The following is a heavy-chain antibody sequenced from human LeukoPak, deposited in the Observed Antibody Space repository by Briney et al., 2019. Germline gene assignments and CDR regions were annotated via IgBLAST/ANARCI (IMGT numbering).Heavy chain of an antibody. D-gene: IGHD6-6*01. V-gene: IGHV1-18*01. CDR2: ISAYNGNT. CDR3: ARDLPEYSSSSY. CDR1: GYTFTSYG. Sequence: ASVKVSCKASGYTFTSYGISWVRQAPGQGLEWMGWISAYNGNTNYAQKLQGRVTMTTDTSTSTAYMELSRLRSDDTAVYYCARDLPEYSSSSYWGQGTLVTVSS. J-gene: IGHJ4*02.